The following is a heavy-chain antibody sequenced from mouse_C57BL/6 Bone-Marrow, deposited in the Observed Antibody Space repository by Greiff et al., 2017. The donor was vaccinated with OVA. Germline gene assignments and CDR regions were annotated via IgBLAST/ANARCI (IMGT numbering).Heavy chain of an antibody. CDR3: ARWNFPYFDY. CDR2: IYPGGGYT. CDR1: GYTFTNYW. J-gene: IGHJ2*01. Sequence: QVQLQQSGAELVRPGTSVKMSCKASGYTFTNYWIGWAKQRPGHGLEWIGDIYPGGGYTNYNEKFKGKATLTADKSSSTAYMQFSSLTSEDSAIYYCARWNFPYFDYWGQGTTLTVSS. V-gene: IGHV1-63*01.